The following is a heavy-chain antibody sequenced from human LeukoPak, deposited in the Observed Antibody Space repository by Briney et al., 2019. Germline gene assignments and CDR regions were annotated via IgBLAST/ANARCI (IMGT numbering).Heavy chain of an antibody. J-gene: IGHJ1*01. V-gene: IGHV1-69*05. CDR1: GGTFSSYA. Sequence: VKVSCKASGGTFSSYAISWVRQAPGQGLEWMGGIIPIFGTANYAQKFQGRVTITTDESTSTAYMELSSLRSEDTAVYYCAAEEWELLPGAEYFQHWGQGTLVTVSS. CDR2: IIPIFGTA. CDR3: AAEEWELLPGAEYFQH. D-gene: IGHD1-26*01.